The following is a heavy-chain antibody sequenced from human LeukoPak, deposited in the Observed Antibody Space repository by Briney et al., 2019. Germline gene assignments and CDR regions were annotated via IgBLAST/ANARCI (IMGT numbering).Heavy chain of an antibody. Sequence: GGSLRLSCAASGFPFSSYGMHWVRQAPGKGLEWVAAISNDGNNKFYADSVKGRFTMSRDNPKNTMNLQMNSLRAEDTAVYYCAKGGGSSGRSYYLDYWGQGTLVAVSS. D-gene: IGHD3-22*01. CDR1: GFPFSSYG. CDR2: ISNDGNNK. V-gene: IGHV3-30*18. J-gene: IGHJ4*02. CDR3: AKGGGSSGRSYYLDY.